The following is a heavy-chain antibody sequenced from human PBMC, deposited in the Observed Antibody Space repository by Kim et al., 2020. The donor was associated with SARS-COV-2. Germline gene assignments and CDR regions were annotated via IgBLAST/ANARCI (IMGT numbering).Heavy chain of an antibody. CDR3: ATGAAAAEYYYYGMDV. D-gene: IGHD6-25*01. CDR1: GFTFDDYA. J-gene: IGHJ6*02. CDR2: ISWNSGSI. V-gene: IGHV3-9*01. Sequence: GGSLRLSCAASGFTFDDYAMHWVRQAPGKGLEWVSGISWNSGSIGYADSVKGRFTISRDNAKNSLYLQMNSLRAEDTALYYCATGAAAAEYYYYGMDVWGQGTTVTVSS.